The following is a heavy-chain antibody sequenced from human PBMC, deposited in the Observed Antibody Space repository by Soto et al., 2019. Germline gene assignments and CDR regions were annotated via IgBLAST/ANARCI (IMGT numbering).Heavy chain of an antibody. Sequence: QVQLQESGPGLVKPSQTLSLTCSVSGGSISSDDYYWTWVRQPPGKGLEWIGHIYYNGNTYYNPSLKSRLTTSLDTSPNQSSLHLSSVIAADSALYFCARATTVTSSFFYYGLDVWGQGTTVTVSS. V-gene: IGHV4-30-4*08. CDR1: GGSISSDDYY. J-gene: IGHJ6*02. CDR3: ARATTVTSSFFYYGLDV. D-gene: IGHD4-17*01. CDR2: IYYNGNT.